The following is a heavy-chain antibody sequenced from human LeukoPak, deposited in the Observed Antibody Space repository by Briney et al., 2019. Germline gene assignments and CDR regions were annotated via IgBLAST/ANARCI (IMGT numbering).Heavy chain of an antibody. Sequence: HSGGSLRLSCAASGFTVSSNYMSWVRQAPGKGLEWVSVIYSGGSTYYADSVKGRFTISRDNSKNTLYLQMNSLRAEDTAVYYCASNAWGNWYSNNYYYYYMDVWGKGTTVTVSS. CDR3: ASNAWGNWYSNNYYYYYMDV. D-gene: IGHD2-15*01. J-gene: IGHJ6*03. V-gene: IGHV3-66*02. CDR1: GFTVSSNY. CDR2: IYSGGST.